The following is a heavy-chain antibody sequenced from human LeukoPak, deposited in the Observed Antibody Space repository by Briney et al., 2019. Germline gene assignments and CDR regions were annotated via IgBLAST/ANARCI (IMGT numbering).Heavy chain of an antibody. CDR3: ARGGWFDP. Sequence: GGSLRLSCAASGFTFSSYSMNWVRQAPGKGLEWVSYISSSSSTIYYADSVKGRFTISRDNSKNTLYLQMNSLRAEDTAVYYCARGGWFDPWGQGTLVTVSS. J-gene: IGHJ5*02. CDR2: ISSSSSTI. V-gene: IGHV3-48*01. CDR1: GFTFSSYS.